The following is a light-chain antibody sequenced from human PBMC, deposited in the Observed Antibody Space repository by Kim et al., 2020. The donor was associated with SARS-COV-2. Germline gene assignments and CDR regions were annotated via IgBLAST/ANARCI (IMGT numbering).Light chain of an antibody. CDR3: QQYNDWPALS. Sequence: ETVMTQSPATLSVSPGERVTLSCRASQSVSSGLAWYQQKPGQSPRLLIYGASIRATDIPARFSGSGSGTEFTLTISSLQSEDSAVYYCQQYNDWPALSFGGGTKVDIK. V-gene: IGKV3-15*01. CDR1: QSVSSG. J-gene: IGKJ4*01. CDR2: GAS.